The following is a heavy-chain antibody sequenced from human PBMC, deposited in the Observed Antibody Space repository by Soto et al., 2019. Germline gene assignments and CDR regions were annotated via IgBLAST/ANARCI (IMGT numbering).Heavy chain of an antibody. J-gene: IGHJ6*02. CDR1: GGSISSGGYY. CDR2: IYYSGST. CDR3: ARGGENTVVTRDTRPKNYYYGMDV. D-gene: IGHD2-21*02. Sequence: SETLSLTCTVSGGSISSGGYYWSWIRQHPGKGLEWIGYIYYSGSTYYNPSLKSRVTISVDTSKNQFSLKLSSVTAADTAVYYCARGGENTVVTRDTRPKNYYYGMDVWGQGTTVTVSS. V-gene: IGHV4-31*03.